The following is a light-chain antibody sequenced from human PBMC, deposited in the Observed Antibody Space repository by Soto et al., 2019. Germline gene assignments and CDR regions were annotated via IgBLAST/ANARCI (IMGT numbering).Light chain of an antibody. V-gene: IGLV1-44*01. CDR2: SNN. CDR1: RSNIGSNP. Sequence: QSVLTQPPSASGTPGQRVTISWSGSRSNIGSNPVNWYQQLPGTAPKLLIDSNNQRPSGVPDRFSGSRSGTSASLAISGLQSEDEADYYCAAWDDSLYGRVFGTGTKLTVL. J-gene: IGLJ1*01. CDR3: AAWDDSLYGRV.